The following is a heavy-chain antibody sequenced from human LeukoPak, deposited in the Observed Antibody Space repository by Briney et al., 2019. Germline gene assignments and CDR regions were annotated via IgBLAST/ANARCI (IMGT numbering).Heavy chain of an antibody. CDR1: GGSISSSNW. V-gene: IGHV4-4*02. CDR2: IYHSGST. Sequence: SETLSLTCAVSGGSISSSNWWSWVRQPPGKGLEWIGEIYHSGSTNYNPSLKSRVTISVDKSKNQFSLKLSSVTAADTAVYYCARVGGYSYGLPFDYWGQGTLVTVSS. D-gene: IGHD5-18*01. CDR3: ARVGGYSYGLPFDY. J-gene: IGHJ4*02.